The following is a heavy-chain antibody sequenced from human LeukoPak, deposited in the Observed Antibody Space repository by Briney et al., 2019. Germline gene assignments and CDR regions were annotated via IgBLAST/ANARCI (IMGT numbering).Heavy chain of an antibody. J-gene: IGHJ4*02. Sequence: AAVNVSCKASGYTFTSYDINWVRQATGQGLEWMGWMNPNSGNTGYAQKFQGRVTMTRNTSISTAYMELSSLRSEETAVYYCARVRGMYSSSAHLLGYWGQGTLVTVSS. V-gene: IGHV1-8*01. D-gene: IGHD6-6*01. CDR2: MNPNSGNT. CDR1: GYTFTSYD. CDR3: ARVRGMYSSSAHLLGY.